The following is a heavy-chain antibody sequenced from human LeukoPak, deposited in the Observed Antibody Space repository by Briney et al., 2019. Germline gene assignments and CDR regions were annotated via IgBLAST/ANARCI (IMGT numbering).Heavy chain of an antibody. CDR3: ARKYCSSTSCLFDY. D-gene: IGHD2-2*01. CDR2: ISNSGSPI. J-gene: IGHJ4*02. Sequence: PGGSLRLSCAASGFTFSSYEMNWVRQAPGKGLEWVSYISNSGSPIYYADSVKGRFTISRDNAKNSLYLQMNSLRAEDTAVYYCARKYCSSTSCLFDYWGQGTLVTVSS. V-gene: IGHV3-48*03. CDR1: GFTFSSYE.